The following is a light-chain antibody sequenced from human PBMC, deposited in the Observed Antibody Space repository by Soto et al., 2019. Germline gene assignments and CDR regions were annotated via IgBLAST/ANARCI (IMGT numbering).Light chain of an antibody. CDR2: GNS. CDR1: SSNIGEGYD. V-gene: IGLV1-40*01. CDR3: QSYDSGRSAL. J-gene: IGLJ2*01. Sequence: QSVLTQPPSVSGAPGQRVTISCTGSSSNIGEGYDVHWYEQLPGTAPKLLIYGNSNRPSGVPHRFSVSKSGTSASLAITVLEAEDEADYSCQSYDSGRSALVGGGTKLTVL.